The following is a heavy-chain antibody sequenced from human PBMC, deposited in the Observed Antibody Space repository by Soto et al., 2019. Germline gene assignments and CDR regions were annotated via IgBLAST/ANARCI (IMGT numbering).Heavy chain of an antibody. CDR3: ANGEYQLLTPFHYYYYYGMDV. CDR2: ISYDGSNK. Sequence: WGSLRLSCAASGFTFSSYAMHWVRQAPGKGLEWVAVISYDGSNKYYADSVKGRFTISRDNSKNTLYLQMNSLRAEDTAVYYCANGEYQLLTPFHYYYYYGMDVWGQGTTVTVSS. CDR1: GFTFSSYA. D-gene: IGHD2-2*01. J-gene: IGHJ6*02. V-gene: IGHV3-30-3*01.